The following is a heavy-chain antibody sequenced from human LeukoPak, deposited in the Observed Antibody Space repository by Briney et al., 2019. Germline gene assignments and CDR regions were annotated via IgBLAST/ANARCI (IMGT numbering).Heavy chain of an antibody. J-gene: IGHJ4*02. CDR1: GYXFTSYG. CDR2: ISAYNGNT. Sequence: ASVKVSCKASGYXFTSYGISWVRQAPGQGLEWMGWISAYNGNTNYAQKLQGSVTMTTDTSPSTAYMELRSLRSDDTAVYYCARAESIAAEFDYWGQGTLVTVSS. V-gene: IGHV1-18*01. CDR3: ARAESIAAEFDY. D-gene: IGHD6-13*01.